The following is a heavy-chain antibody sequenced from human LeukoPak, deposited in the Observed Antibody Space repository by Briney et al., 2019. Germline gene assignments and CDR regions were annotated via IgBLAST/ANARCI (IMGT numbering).Heavy chain of an antibody. CDR2: IYSGGST. CDR1: GFTVSSNY. D-gene: IGHD3-16*01. J-gene: IGHJ3*02. V-gene: IGHV3-53*01. CDR3: AREGDIYFAAFDI. Sequence: GGSLRLSCAASGFTVSSNYMSWVRQAPGKGLEWVSVIYSGGSTYYADSVKGRFTISRDNSKNTLYLQMNSLRAEDTAVYYCAREGDIYFAAFDIWGQGTMVTVSS.